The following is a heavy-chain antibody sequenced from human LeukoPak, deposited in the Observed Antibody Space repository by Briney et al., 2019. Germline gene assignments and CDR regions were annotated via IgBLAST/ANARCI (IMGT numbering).Heavy chain of an antibody. D-gene: IGHD6-6*01. CDR2: IYYNGNT. CDR1: GGSISSGVYY. V-gene: IGHV4-31*03. J-gene: IGHJ4*02. CDR3: ASGEYSSSFDY. Sequence: PSETLSLTCTVSGGSISSGVYYWSWIRQHPGKGLEWIGYIYYNGNTYYNPSLKSRLTISGDTSKNQFSLKLSSVTAAGTAVYYCASGEYSSSFDYWGQGTVVTVSS.